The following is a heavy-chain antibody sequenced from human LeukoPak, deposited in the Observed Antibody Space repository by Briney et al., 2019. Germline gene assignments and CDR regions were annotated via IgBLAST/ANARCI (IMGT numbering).Heavy chain of an antibody. CDR3: ARDGAHTYGSGSYFNNYFYGMDV. D-gene: IGHD3-10*01. CDR2: IYYSGST. CDR1: GGSISSYY. V-gene: IGHV4-59*12. Sequence: SEALSLTCTVSGGSISSYYWSWIRQPPGKGLEWIGYIYYSGSTNYNPSLKSRVTISVDKSTNQFSLKLSSVTAADTAVYYCARDGAHTYGSGSYFNNYFYGMDVWGQGTTVTVSS. J-gene: IGHJ6*02.